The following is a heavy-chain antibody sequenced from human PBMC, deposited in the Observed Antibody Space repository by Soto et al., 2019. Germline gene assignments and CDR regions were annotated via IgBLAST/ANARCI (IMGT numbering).Heavy chain of an antibody. CDR3: ARAPGDGEMATIIGGFDY. CDR2: IYYSGST. D-gene: IGHD5-12*01. J-gene: IGHJ4*02. Sequence: QVQLQESGPGLVKPSQTLSLTCTVSGGSISSGGYYWSWIRQHPGKGLEWIGYIYYSGSTYYNPSIKSRVTISVDTSKNQFSLKLSSVTAADTAVYYCARAPGDGEMATIIGGFDYWGQGTLVTVSS. V-gene: IGHV4-31*03. CDR1: GGSISSGGYY.